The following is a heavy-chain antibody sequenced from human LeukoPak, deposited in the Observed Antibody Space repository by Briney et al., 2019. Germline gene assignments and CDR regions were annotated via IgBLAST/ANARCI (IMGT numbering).Heavy chain of an antibody. CDR3: ARANCSSSTCGFADAFDI. Sequence: PSETLSLTCTVSGGSISNYYWSWIRQPAGKGLEWIGRSYSTGSTNYNPSLKSRVTMSIDTSKNQISLKLSSVTAADTAIYYCARANCSSSTCGFADAFDIWGRGTMVTASS. J-gene: IGHJ3*02. V-gene: IGHV4-4*07. CDR1: GGSISNYY. CDR2: SYSTGST. D-gene: IGHD2-2*01.